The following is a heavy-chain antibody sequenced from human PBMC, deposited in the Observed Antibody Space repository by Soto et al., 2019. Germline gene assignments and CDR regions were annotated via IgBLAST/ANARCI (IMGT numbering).Heavy chain of an antibody. CDR3: ASGLGYFSGGSCYASGWFAP. CDR1: GGSNSSYY. Sequence: PSGNLDLTCTFSGGSNSSYYWRWTRHPPGKGLEWIGYIYYSVSTNYNPSLKSRVTISVDTSKNQFTIKMSSVTAADTAVYYSASGLGYFSGGSCYASGWFAPWGQGTLAT. J-gene: IGHJ5*02. D-gene: IGHD2-15*01. CDR2: IYYSVST. V-gene: IGHV4-59*01.